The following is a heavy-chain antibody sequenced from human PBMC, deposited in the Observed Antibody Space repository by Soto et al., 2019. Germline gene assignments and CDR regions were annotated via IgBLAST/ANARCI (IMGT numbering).Heavy chain of an antibody. Sequence: GGSLRLSCAASGFTFSSYDMHWVRQATGKGLEWVSAIGTAGDTYYPGSVKGRFTISRENAKNSLYLQMNSLRAEDTAVYYCARDSVSGGYYYYYGMDVWGQGTTVTVSS. CDR3: ARDSVSGGYYYYYGMDV. J-gene: IGHJ6*02. CDR2: IGTAGDT. V-gene: IGHV3-13*01. CDR1: GFTFSSYD.